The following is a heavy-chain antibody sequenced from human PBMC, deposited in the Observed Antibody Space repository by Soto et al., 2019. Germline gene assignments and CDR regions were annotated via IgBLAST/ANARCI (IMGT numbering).Heavy chain of an antibody. J-gene: IGHJ4*02. CDR3: ALHNWNDASYFDY. CDR1: GGSVSSGSYY. V-gene: IGHV4-61*01. Sequence: ETLSLTCTVSGGSVSSGSYYWSWIRQPPGKGLEWIGYIYYSGSTNYNPSLKSRVTISVDTSKNQFSLKLSSVTAADTAVYYCALHNWNDASYFDYWGQGTLVTVSS. D-gene: IGHD1-20*01. CDR2: IYYSGST.